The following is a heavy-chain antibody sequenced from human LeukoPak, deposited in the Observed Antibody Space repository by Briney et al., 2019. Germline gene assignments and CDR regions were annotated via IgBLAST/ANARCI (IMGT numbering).Heavy chain of an antibody. CDR2: IYYSGST. J-gene: IGHJ4*02. CDR1: GGSISSYY. Sequence: SETLSLTCTVSGGSISSYYWSWIRQPPGKGLEWIGYIYYSGSTNYNPSLKSRVTISADTSKNQFSLKLTSVTAADTAVYYCARSSGGYSYGQRDYWGQGTLVTVSS. D-gene: IGHD5-18*01. V-gene: IGHV4-59*08. CDR3: ARSSGGYSYGQRDY.